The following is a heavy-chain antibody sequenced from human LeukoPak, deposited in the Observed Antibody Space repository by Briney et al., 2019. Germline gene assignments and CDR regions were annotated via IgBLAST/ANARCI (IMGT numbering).Heavy chain of an antibody. CDR1: GGSISSYY. D-gene: IGHD7-27*01. CDR3: ARGSGRYYYYGIDV. V-gene: IGHV4-59*01. J-gene: IGHJ6*04. Sequence: KCSETVSLTCNVSGGSISSYYWSWTRQPPGKKLEWIGHIYNSGTTNYNPSLRSFVSISADTPKNQFSLQVSSVTAADTAVYYCARGSGRYYYYGIDVWGKGTLVTVSS. CDR2: IYNSGTT.